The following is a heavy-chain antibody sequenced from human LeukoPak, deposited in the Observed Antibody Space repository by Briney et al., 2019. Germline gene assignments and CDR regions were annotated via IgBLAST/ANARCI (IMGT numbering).Heavy chain of an antibody. CDR2: IYHSGST. CDR3: ARVRGYCSSTICYRYYFDY. Sequence: SETLSLTCTVSGYSISSGYYWGWIQQPPGKGLEWIGTIYHSGSTYYNPSLKSRVTISVDTSKNQFSLKLTSVTAADTAVYYCARVRGYCSSTICYRYYFDYWGQATLVTVSS. V-gene: IGHV4-38-2*02. J-gene: IGHJ4*02. CDR1: GYSISSGYY. D-gene: IGHD2-2*01.